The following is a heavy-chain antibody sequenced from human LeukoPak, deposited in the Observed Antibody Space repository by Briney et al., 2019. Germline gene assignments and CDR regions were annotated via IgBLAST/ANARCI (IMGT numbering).Heavy chain of an antibody. CDR3: ARDVPLYCSGGSCYPGSYYYYMDV. CDR1: GFTVSSNY. V-gene: IGHV3-66*02. CDR2: IYRGGST. J-gene: IGHJ6*03. Sequence: TGGSLKLSCAASGFTVSSNYMSWVRQAPGKGLEWVSVIYRGGSTYYADSVKGRFTISRDNSKNTLYLQMNSLRAEDTAVYYCARDVPLYCSGGSCYPGSYYYYMDVWGKGTTVTVSS. D-gene: IGHD2-15*01.